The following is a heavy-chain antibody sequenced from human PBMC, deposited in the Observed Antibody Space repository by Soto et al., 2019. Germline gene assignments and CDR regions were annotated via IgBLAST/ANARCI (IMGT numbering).Heavy chain of an antibody. Sequence: SGGSLRLSCAASGFTFSSYGMHWVRQAPGKGLEWVAVIWYDGSNKYYADSVKGRLTISRDNSKNTLYLQMNSLRAEDTAVYYCARDSVVVPAAYDAFDIRRQGTMVTVSS. CDR3: ARDSVVVPAAYDAFDI. J-gene: IGHJ3*02. CDR1: GFTFSSYG. V-gene: IGHV3-33*01. D-gene: IGHD2-2*01. CDR2: IWYDGSNK.